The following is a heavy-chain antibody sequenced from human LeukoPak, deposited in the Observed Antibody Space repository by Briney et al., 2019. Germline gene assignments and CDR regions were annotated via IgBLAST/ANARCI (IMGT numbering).Heavy chain of an antibody. Sequence: GGSLRLSCAASEFTVSSNYMSWVRQAPGKGLEWVSVIYSDGYTYYADSVKGRFTISRDNPKNMLYLQMSSLRAEDTAVYYCARDEPPGEMSTGRGAFDIWGQGTMVTVSS. J-gene: IGHJ3*02. CDR2: IYSDGYT. CDR1: EFTVSSNY. D-gene: IGHD5-24*01. V-gene: IGHV3-66*01. CDR3: ARDEPPGEMSTGRGAFDI.